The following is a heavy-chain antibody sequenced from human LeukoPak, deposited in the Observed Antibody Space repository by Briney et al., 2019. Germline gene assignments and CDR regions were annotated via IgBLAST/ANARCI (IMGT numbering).Heavy chain of an antibody. CDR1: GYTFTSYD. J-gene: IGHJ4*02. CDR2: MNPKSGNT. V-gene: IGHV1-8*01. D-gene: IGHD2-15*01. Sequence: ASVKVSCKASGYTFTSYDINWVRHATGQGLEWMGWMNPKSGNTGYTQKFQGRVTMTRNTPISAAYLELSSLGSEDTAVYYCARSPSKYCSGGSCYYDYWGQGTLVTVSS. CDR3: ARSPSKYCSGGSCYYDY.